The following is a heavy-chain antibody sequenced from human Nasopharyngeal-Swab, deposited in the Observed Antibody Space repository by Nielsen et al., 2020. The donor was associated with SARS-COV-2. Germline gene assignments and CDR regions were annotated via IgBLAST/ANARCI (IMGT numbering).Heavy chain of an antibody. Sequence: GGSLRLSCAASGFTVSSNYMSWGRQAPGKGLEWVSVIYSGGSTYYADSVKGRFTISRDNSKNTLYLQMNSLRAEDTAVYYCARVSPVANFDYWGQGTLVTVSS. CDR1: GFTVSSNY. CDR3: ARVSPVANFDY. D-gene: IGHD4-23*01. V-gene: IGHV3-66*01. CDR2: IYSGGST. J-gene: IGHJ4*02.